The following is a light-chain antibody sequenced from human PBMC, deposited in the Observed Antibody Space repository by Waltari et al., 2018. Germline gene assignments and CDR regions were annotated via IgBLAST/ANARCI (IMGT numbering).Light chain of an antibody. CDR1: QIISSW. Sequence: DIQMTQSPSPLSASVGDRVTITCRASQIISSWLAWYQQKPGKAPKLLIYKASSLESGVPSRFSGSGSGTEFTLTISSLQPDDFATYYCQQYNTYSAFGQGTKVEIK. V-gene: IGKV1-5*03. CDR2: KAS. CDR3: QQYNTYSA. J-gene: IGKJ1*01.